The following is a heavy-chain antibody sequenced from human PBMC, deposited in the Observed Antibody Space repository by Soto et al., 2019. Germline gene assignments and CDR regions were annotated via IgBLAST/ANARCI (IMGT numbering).Heavy chain of an antibody. V-gene: IGHV3-23*01. CDR2: ISGSGGST. Sequence: GGSLRLSCAASGFTFSIYAMSWFRQAPGKGLEWVSAISGSGGSTYYADSVKGRFTISRDNSKNTLYLQMNSLRAEDTAVYYCAKDLVGQSPSGLSYYYYYYMDVWGKGTTVTVYS. CDR1: GFTFSIYA. J-gene: IGHJ6*03. D-gene: IGHD3-3*01. CDR3: AKDLVGQSPSGLSYYYYYYMDV.